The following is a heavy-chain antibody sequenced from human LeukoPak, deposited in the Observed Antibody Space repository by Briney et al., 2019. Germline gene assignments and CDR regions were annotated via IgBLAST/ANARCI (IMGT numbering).Heavy chain of an antibody. CDR2: IKYDGDEK. D-gene: IGHD7-27*01. CDR3: VRESFSRGDFN. Sequence: GGSLRLSCAASGFIFSTYWMTWVRQAPGKGLEWVATIKYDGDEKFYVDSVTGRFTISRDNAKNSLYLQMNSLTAEDTAVYYCVRESFSRGDFNWGQGTLVSVSS. J-gene: IGHJ4*02. CDR1: GFIFSTYW. V-gene: IGHV3-7*01.